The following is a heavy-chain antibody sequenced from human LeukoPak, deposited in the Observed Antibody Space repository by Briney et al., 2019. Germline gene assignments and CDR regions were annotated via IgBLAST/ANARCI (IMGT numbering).Heavy chain of an antibody. CDR3: ARGGIQVSGIDEFDY. CDR1: GFTFIDYD. Sequence: GGSLRLSCAASGFTFIDYDMHWVRQVIGKGLEWVSAIGIRGDTHYSGSVKGRFTISRENAESSLYLQMNSLRAEDTAVYYCARGGIQVSGIDEFDYWGQGTLITVSS. J-gene: IGHJ4*02. D-gene: IGHD6-19*01. V-gene: IGHV3-13*01. CDR2: IGIRGDT.